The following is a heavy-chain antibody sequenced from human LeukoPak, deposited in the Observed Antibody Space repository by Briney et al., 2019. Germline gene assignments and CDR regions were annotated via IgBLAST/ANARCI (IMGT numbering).Heavy chain of an antibody. CDR2: IYTSGST. CDR1: GGSISSYY. CDR3: ASNTVSYYYYYMDV. J-gene: IGHJ6*03. D-gene: IGHD4-11*01. V-gene: IGHV4-4*07. Sequence: SETLSLTCTVSGGSISSYYWSWIRQPAGKGLEWIGRIYTSGSTNYNPSLKSRVTMSVDTSKSQFSLKLSSVTAADTAVYYCASNTVSYYYYYMDVWGKGTTVTVSS.